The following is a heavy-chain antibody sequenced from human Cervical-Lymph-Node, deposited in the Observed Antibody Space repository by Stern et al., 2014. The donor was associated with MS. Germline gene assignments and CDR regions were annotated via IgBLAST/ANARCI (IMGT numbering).Heavy chain of an antibody. V-gene: IGHV3-11*01. CDR1: GFTFSDYF. J-gene: IGHJ6*02. Sequence: VQLVESGGGLVKPGGSLRLSCAASGFTFSDYFITWIRQAPGKGLEWVSYISYSGSDIYYADSLKGRFTISRDNAKNSLYLQMNSLRAEDTAVYYCAAGYCRSTSCHYGMDVWGQGTTVTVSS. CDR3: AAGYCRSTSCHYGMDV. CDR2: ISYSGSDI. D-gene: IGHD2-2*01.